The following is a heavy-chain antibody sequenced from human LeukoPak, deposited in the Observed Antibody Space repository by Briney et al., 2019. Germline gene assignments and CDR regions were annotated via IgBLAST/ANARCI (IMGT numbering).Heavy chain of an antibody. D-gene: IGHD6-13*01. CDR1: GGSISSGGYY. J-gene: IGHJ4*02. Sequence: PSETLSLTCTVSGGSISSGGYYWSWIRQHPGKGLEWIGYIYYSGTIYYNPSLKSRVTISVDTSKNQFSLTLSSVTAADTAVYYCARDGTFSSSWSTGIDCWGQGTLVTVSS. V-gene: IGHV4-31*03. CDR3: ARDGTFSSSWSTGIDC. CDR2: IYYSGTI.